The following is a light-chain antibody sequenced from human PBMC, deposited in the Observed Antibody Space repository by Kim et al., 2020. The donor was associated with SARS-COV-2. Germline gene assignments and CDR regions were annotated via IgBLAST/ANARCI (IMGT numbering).Light chain of an antibody. CDR3: QQYGSSPLT. CDR2: GAS. J-gene: IGKJ4*01. Sequence: SPREEATRAGRASQSVSSSYLAWYQQKPAQAPRLLIYGASSRATGIPDRFSGSGSGTDFTLTISRLEPEDFAVYYCQQYGSSPLTFGGGTKVDIK. CDR1: QSVSSSY. V-gene: IGKV3-20*01.